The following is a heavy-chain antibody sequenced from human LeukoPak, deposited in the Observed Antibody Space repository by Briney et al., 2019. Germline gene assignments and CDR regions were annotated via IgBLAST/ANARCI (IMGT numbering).Heavy chain of an antibody. D-gene: IGHD4-23*01. V-gene: IGHV3-30*18. CDR1: GFTFGSYG. CDR2: ISYDGSNK. Sequence: GRFLRLSCAASGFTFGSYGMHWVRQAPGKGLEWVAVISYDGSNKYYADSVKGRFTISRDNSKNTLYPQMNSLRAEDTAVYYCANLLRWEPYWGQGTLVTVSS. CDR3: ANLLRWEPY. J-gene: IGHJ4*02.